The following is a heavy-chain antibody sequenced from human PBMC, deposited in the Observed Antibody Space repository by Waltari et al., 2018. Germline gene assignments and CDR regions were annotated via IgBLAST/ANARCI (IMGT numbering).Heavy chain of an antibody. D-gene: IGHD1-26*01. V-gene: IGHV4-38-2*02. CDR3: ARERGNYRGDFDY. CDR1: GYSISSAYY. CDR2: IYHSGNT. J-gene: IGHJ4*02. Sequence: QVQLQESGPGLVKPSETLSLTCTVSGYSISSAYYWGWIRQPPGKGLEWIGCIYHSGNTYYNPSLKSRVTISVDTSKNQFSLKLSSGTAADTAVYYCARERGNYRGDFDYWGQGTLVTVSS.